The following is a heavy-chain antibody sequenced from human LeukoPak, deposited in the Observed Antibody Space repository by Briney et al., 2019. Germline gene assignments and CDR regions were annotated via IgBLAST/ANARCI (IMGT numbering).Heavy chain of an antibody. J-gene: IGHJ5*02. CDR3: AKGGRTWFDP. D-gene: IGHD1-26*01. V-gene: IGHV4-4*07. CDR1: GGSINIYY. CDR2: IYTSGST. Sequence: SETLSLTCTVSGGSINIYYWSWIRQPAGKGLEWIGRIYTSGSTNYNPSLKSRVTISLDTSKKQFSLKLSSVTAADTAVYYCAKGGRTWFDPWGQGTLVTVSS.